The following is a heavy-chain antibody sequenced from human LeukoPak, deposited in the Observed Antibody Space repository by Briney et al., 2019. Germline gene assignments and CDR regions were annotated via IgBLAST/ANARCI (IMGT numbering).Heavy chain of an antibody. D-gene: IGHD3-3*01. V-gene: IGHV1-69*06. CDR2: IIPIFGTA. CDR1: GGTFSSYA. J-gene: IGHJ6*03. CDR3: ASLWSGSDYYYYYYMDV. Sequence: SVKVSCKASGGTFSSYAISWVRQAPGQGLEWMGRIIPIFGTANYAQKFQGRVTITADKSTSTAYMELSSLRSEDTAVYYCASLWSGSDYYYYYYMDVCGKGTTVTVSS.